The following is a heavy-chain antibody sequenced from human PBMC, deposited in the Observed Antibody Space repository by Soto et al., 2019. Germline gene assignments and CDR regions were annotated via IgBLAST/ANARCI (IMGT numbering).Heavy chain of an antibody. CDR2: IWYDGSNK. Sequence: QVQLVESGGGVVQPGRSLRLSCAASGFTFSSYGMHWVRQAPGKGLEWVAVIWYDGSNKYYADSVKGRFTISRDHYKNTLYLQMNSLRAEDTAVYYCAREGIAAALFRVDAFDIWGQATMVTVSS. CDR1: GFTFSSYG. V-gene: IGHV3-33*01. CDR3: AREGIAAALFRVDAFDI. J-gene: IGHJ3*02. D-gene: IGHD6-13*01.